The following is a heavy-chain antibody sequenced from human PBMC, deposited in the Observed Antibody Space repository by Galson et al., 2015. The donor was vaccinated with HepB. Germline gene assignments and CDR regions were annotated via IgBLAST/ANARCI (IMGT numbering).Heavy chain of an antibody. CDR3: ARAFGDYGDYDRWGRGY. Sequence: SCKASGYTFTSYAMNWVRQAPGQGLEWMGRINTNTGNPTYAQGFTGRFVFSLDTSVSTAYLQISSLKAEDTAVYYCARAFGDYGDYDRWGRGYWGQGTLVTVSS. CDR1: GYTFTSYA. CDR2: INTNTGNP. D-gene: IGHD4-17*01. V-gene: IGHV7-4-1*02. J-gene: IGHJ4*02.